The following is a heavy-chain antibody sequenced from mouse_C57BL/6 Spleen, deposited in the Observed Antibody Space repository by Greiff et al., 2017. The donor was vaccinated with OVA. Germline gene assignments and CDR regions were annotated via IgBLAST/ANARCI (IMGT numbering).Heavy chain of an antibody. CDR3: TRDQANWDVEGAMDY. V-gene: IGHV5-9-1*02. CDR1: GFTFSSYA. J-gene: IGHJ4*01. D-gene: IGHD4-1*01. Sequence: EVHLVESGEGLVKPGGSLKLSCAASGFTFSSYAMSWVRQTPEKRLEWVAYISRGGDYIYYADTVKGRFTISRDNARNTLYLQMSSLKSEDTAMYYCTRDQANWDVEGAMDYWGQGTSVTVSS. CDR2: ISRGGDYI.